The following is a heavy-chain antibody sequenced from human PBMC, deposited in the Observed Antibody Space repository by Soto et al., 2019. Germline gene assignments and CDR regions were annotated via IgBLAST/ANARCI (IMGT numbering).Heavy chain of an antibody. D-gene: IGHD2-21*02. V-gene: IGHV4-39*01. J-gene: IGHJ5*01. Sequence: PSETLSLTCSVSGGSISSSSYFWGWIRQPPGKGLEWIGSIYYSGSTYYNPSLKSRVTVSVDTSKNQFSLKLSSVTAADTAAYYCARHPSDFWFDSWGQGTLVTVSS. CDR1: GGSISSSSYF. CDR2: IYYSGST. CDR3: ARHPSDFWFDS.